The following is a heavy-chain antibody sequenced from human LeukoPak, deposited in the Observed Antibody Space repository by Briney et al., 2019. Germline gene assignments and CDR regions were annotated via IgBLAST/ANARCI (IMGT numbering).Heavy chain of an antibody. CDR1: GYSFTSSY. CDR3: ARDRGSSWYVDY. D-gene: IGHD6-13*01. J-gene: IGHJ4*02. Sequence: GASVKVSCKTSGYSFTSSYIHWVRQAPGQGLEWMGWINPSSGGTEYAQKFQGRVSMTGDKSISTAYMELSRLRSDETAVYYCARDRGSSWYVDYWGQGTLVSVSS. CDR2: INPSSGGT. V-gene: IGHV1-2*02.